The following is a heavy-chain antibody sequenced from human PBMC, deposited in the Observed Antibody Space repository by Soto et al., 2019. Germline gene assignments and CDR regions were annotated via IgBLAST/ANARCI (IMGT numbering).Heavy chain of an antibody. Sequence: QVQLVQSGAEVKRPGSSVKVSCKASGGTFSSYTFHWVRQAPGQGPEWMGRISPLLGTANYAQKFQGRVTITADKSTSTIYMALNSLRPEDTAVYSCASRFDYGDNGMDVWGQGTTVTVSS. D-gene: IGHD4-17*01. CDR2: ISPLLGTA. CDR3: ASRFDYGDNGMDV. CDR1: GGTFSSYT. J-gene: IGHJ6*02. V-gene: IGHV1-69*08.